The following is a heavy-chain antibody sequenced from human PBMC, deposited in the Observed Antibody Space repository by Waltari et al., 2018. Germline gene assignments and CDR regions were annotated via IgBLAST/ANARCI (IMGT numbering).Heavy chain of an antibody. D-gene: IGHD3-10*01. CDR2: IYHSGST. CDR3: ARDRLLWFGEGSPNWFDP. J-gene: IGHJ5*02. V-gene: IGHV4-38-2*02. CDR1: GYSISSSYY. Sequence: QVQLQESGPGLVKPSETLSLTCAVSGYSISSSYYWGWIRQPPGKGLEWIGSIYHSGSTYYNPSLKSRVTISVDTSKNQFSLKLSSVTAADTAVYYCARDRLLWFGEGSPNWFDPWGQGTLVTVSS.